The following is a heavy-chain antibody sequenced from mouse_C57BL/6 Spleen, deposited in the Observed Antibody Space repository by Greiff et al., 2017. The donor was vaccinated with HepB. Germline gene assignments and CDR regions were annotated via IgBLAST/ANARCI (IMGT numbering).Heavy chain of an antibody. J-gene: IGHJ4*01. CDR2: IDPENGDT. CDR1: GFNIKDDY. Sequence: EVKLMESGAELVRPGASVKLSCTASGFNIKDDYMHWVKQRPEQGLEWIGWIDPENGDTEYASKFQGKATITADTSSNTAYLQLSSLTSEDTAVYYCTRGGDGYYAMDYWGQGTSVTVSS. D-gene: IGHD2-3*01. CDR3: TRGGDGYYAMDY. V-gene: IGHV14-4*01.